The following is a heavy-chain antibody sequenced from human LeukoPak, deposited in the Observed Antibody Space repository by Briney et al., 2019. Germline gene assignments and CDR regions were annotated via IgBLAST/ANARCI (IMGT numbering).Heavy chain of an antibody. CDR1: GYSISSGYC. D-gene: IGHD6-13*01. V-gene: IGHV4-38-2*01. CDR3: ARQGGGSSPYYYYYSDV. J-gene: IGHJ6*03. Sequence: PSETLSLTCAVSGYSISSGYCWGWIRQPPGKGLEWIGCIYHSGNTYCNPSLKSRVTISVDTSKNQFSLNLSSVTAADTAMYYCARQGGGSSPYYYYYSDVWGKGTTVTVSS. CDR2: IYHSGNT.